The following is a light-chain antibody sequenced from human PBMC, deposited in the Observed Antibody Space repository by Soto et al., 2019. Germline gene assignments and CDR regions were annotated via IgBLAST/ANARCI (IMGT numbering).Light chain of an antibody. CDR1: SSDVGSYNL. V-gene: IGLV2-23*02. Sequence: QSVLTQPASVSGSPGQSITISCTGTSSDVGSYNLVSWYQHHPGKAPKLMIYEVNKRPSGISNRFSGSKSDNTASLTVSGLQAEDEADYYCCSYAGSSTYVLFGGGTKVTVL. J-gene: IGLJ2*01. CDR3: CSYAGSSTYVL. CDR2: EVN.